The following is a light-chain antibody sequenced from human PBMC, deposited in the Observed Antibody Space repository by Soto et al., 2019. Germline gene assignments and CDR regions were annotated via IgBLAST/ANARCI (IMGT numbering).Light chain of an antibody. CDR2: EDN. V-gene: IGLV2-23*01. J-gene: IGLJ3*02. CDR3: CSYAGSSTSWV. CDR1: RSDVGSYTL. Sequence: QSALTQPASVSGSPGQSITISCTGTRSDVGSYTLVSWYQQHPGRAPKLLIYEDNKRPSGISNRFSGSKSGNTASLTISGLQADDEADYYCCSYAGSSTSWVFGGGTQLTVL.